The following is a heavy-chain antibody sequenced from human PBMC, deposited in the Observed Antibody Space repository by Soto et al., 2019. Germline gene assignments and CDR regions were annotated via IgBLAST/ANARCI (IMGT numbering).Heavy chain of an antibody. CDR2: IYYSGST. V-gene: IGHV4-59*08. CDR1: GGSISSYY. D-gene: IGHD5-12*01. CDR3: ARLIVATRPGYYYYYMDV. Sequence: SETLSLTCTVSGGSISSYYLSWIRQPPGKGLEWIGYIYYSGSTNYNPSLKSRVTISVDTSKNQFSLKLSSVTAADTAVYYCARLIVATRPGYYYYYMDVWGKGTTVTVSS. J-gene: IGHJ6*03.